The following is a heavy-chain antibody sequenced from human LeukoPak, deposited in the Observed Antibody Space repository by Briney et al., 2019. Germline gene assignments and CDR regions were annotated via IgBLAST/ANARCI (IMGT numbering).Heavy chain of an antibody. J-gene: IGHJ4*02. CDR3: ARYCSSSSCYSDAFDY. V-gene: IGHV4-61*02. CDR2: IHTGGGT. D-gene: IGHD2-2*01. Sequence: SQTLSLTCTVSGGSGWSVSSGSYYWSWIRQPAGKGLEWIGRIHTGGGTKYNPSLKSRLTISRDTSKNQFSLKLTSVTAADTAVYYCARYCSSSSCYSDAFDYWGPGSLVTVSS. CDR1: GGSGWSVSSGSYY.